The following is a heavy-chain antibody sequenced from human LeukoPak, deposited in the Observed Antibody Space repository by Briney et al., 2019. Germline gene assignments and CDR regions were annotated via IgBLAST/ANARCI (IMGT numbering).Heavy chain of an antibody. V-gene: IGHV3-23*01. D-gene: IGHD6-6*01. J-gene: IGHJ6*02. Sequence: GGSLRLSCAASGFTFSSYAVSWVRRAPGKGLEWVSSISGSGANTYYADTVKGRFTISRDNSKNALYLQMNSLRADDTAVYYCAKAPHLVYYYYGMDVWGQGTTVTVSS. CDR2: ISGSGANT. CDR1: GFTFSSYA. CDR3: AKAPHLVYYYYGMDV.